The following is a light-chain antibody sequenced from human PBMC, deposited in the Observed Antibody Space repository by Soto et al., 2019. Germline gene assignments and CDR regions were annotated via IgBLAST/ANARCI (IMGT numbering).Light chain of an antibody. Sequence: QSALTQPASVSGSPGQSITISCTGTSNDIGGYNYVSWYQQHPGKAPKLLIFEVRSRPSGVSNRFSGSKSGNTASLTISALQPEDEADYFCNSYTSSTSLPYVFGTGTKVTVL. V-gene: IGLV2-14*01. CDR2: EVR. CDR3: NSYTSSTSLPYV. J-gene: IGLJ1*01. CDR1: SNDIGGYNY.